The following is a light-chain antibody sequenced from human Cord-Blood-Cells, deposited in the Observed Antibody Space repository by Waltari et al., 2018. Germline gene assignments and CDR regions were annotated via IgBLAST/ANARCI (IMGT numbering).Light chain of an antibody. Sequence: DIQMTQSPSSLSASVGDRVTITCRASQSISSYLNWYQQKPGKAPKLLIYAASSLQSGVPSRFSSSGSGTDFTLTISSLQPEYFATYYCQQSYSTPFTFGPGTKVDIK. CDR2: AAS. CDR3: QQSYSTPFT. J-gene: IGKJ3*01. CDR1: QSISSY. V-gene: IGKV1-39*01.